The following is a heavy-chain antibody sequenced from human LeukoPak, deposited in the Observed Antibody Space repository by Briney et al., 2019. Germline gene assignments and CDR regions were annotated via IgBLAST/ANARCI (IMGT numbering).Heavy chain of an antibody. V-gene: IGHV4-34*01. CDR1: GGXFSGYY. D-gene: IGHD3-22*01. J-gene: IGHJ4*02. CDR2: INHSGST. CDR3: ARVRTRYYYDSSGYKNPYYFDY. Sequence: SETLSLTCAVYGGXFSGYYCSWIRQPPGKGLEWIGEINHSGSTNYNPSLKSRVNISVDTSKNQFSLKLSSVTAADTAVYYCARVRTRYYYDSSGYKNPYYFDYWGQGTLVTVSS.